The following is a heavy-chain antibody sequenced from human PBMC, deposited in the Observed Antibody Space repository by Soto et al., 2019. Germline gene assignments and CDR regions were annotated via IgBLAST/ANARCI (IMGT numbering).Heavy chain of an antibody. Sequence: GESLKISFKGSGYSFATYWIGWVRQMPGKGLEWMGIIYPGDSDTRYSPSFQGQVTTSADKSINTAYLQWSSLKASDTAMYYCATGGYCTTTSCYNFFDYWGQGSLVTVSS. CDR3: ATGGYCTTTSCYNFFDY. D-gene: IGHD2-2*02. V-gene: IGHV5-51*01. J-gene: IGHJ4*02. CDR2: IYPGDSDT. CDR1: GYSFATYW.